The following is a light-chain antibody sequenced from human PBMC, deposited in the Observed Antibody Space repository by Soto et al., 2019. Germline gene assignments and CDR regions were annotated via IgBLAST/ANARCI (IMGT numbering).Light chain of an antibody. V-gene: IGKV3-20*01. CDR1: QSVNNNY. Sequence: VLTQSPGTLSLSPGERATLSGRASQSVNNNYLAWYQQKPGQSPRLLIYGASIRATAIPDRFSGSGSGTDFTLTISRLEPEDSAVYYCQQHSRSITFGGGTKVDIK. CDR2: GAS. J-gene: IGKJ4*01. CDR3: QQHSRSIT.